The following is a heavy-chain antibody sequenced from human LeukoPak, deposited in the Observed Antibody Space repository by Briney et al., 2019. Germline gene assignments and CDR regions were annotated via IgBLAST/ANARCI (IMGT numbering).Heavy chain of an antibody. CDR3: AKEGGYNCYDSRDLDSWFDP. CDR1: GFTFSSYG. V-gene: IGHV3-30*18. Sequence: GGSLRLSCAASGFTFSSYGMHWVRQAPGKGLEWVAVISYDGSNKYYADSVKGRFTISRDNSKNTLYLQMNSLRAEDTAVYYCAKEGGYNCYDSRDLDSWFDPWGQGTLVTVSS. D-gene: IGHD5-12*01. CDR2: ISYDGSNK. J-gene: IGHJ5*02.